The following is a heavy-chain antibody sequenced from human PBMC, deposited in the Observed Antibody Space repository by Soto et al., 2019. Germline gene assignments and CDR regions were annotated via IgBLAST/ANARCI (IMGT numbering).Heavy chain of an antibody. CDR3: VRDPWGFSGYWDDY. Sequence: GVSLRLSCAASKFSFNNYWMHWVRQVPGKGPVWVSRINHDGTKTEYADSVKGRFTISRDNTKNTLFLQMSSLRVDVTAMYYCVRDPWGFSGYWDDYWGQGPLVTVAS. CDR1: KFSFNNYW. J-gene: IGHJ4*02. D-gene: IGHD5-12*01. CDR2: INHDGTKT. V-gene: IGHV3-74*03.